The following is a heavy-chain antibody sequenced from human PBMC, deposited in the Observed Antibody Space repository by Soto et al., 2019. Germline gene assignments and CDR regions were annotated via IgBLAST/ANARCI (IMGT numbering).Heavy chain of an antibody. CDR2: IWYDGSNK. CDR3: ARVNIVVVTAILAFDI. D-gene: IGHD2-21*02. J-gene: IGHJ3*02. Sequence: GGSLRLSCAASGFTFSSYGMHWVRQAPGKGLEWVAVIWYDGSNKYYADSVKGRFTISRDNSKNTLYLQMNSLRDEDTAVYYCARVNIVVVTAILAFDIWGQGTMVTVSS. V-gene: IGHV3-33*01. CDR1: GFTFSSYG.